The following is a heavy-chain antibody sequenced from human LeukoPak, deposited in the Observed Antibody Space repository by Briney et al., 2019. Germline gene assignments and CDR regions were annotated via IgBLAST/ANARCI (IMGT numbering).Heavy chain of an antibody. D-gene: IGHD3-9*01. Sequence: GESLKISCKASGYRFTSYWIGWVRQMPGKGLEWMGVIYPGDSETKYSPSFQGQVTISVDKSITTAYLQSSSLTASDTAMYYCARRGYDILTGYSWEAFDIWGQGTMVTVSS. J-gene: IGHJ3*02. CDR3: ARRGYDILTGYSWEAFDI. CDR1: GYRFTSYW. V-gene: IGHV5-51*01. CDR2: IYPGDSET.